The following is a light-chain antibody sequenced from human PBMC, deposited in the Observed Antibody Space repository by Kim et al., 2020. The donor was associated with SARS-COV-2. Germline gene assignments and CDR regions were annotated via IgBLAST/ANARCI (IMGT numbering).Light chain of an antibody. Sequence: QSVLTQPPSASGSPGQSVTISCTGTSSDVGGYNYVSWYQHHPGKAPKLMIYEVSKRPSGVPDRFSGSKSGNTASLTVSGLQAEDEADYYCSSYAGSNKYVLFGGGTQLTVL. CDR2: EVS. CDR1: SSDVGGYNY. J-gene: IGLJ2*01. CDR3: SSYAGSNKYVL. V-gene: IGLV2-8*01.